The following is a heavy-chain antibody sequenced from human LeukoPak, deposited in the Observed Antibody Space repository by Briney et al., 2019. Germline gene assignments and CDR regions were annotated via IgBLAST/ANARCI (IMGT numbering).Heavy chain of an antibody. D-gene: IGHD7-27*01. CDR3: AKDGGLWVSAHWGDS. CDR2: ITTSDGNT. Sequence: GGSLRLSCAASGVTFNNYGMRWVRKAPGKGLEWVSTITTSDGNTYYADSVKGRFTVSKDNSKNTLFLQMNSLRAEDTAVYYCAKDGGLWVSAHWGDSWGRGTLVTVSS. J-gene: IGHJ4*02. CDR1: GVTFNNYG. V-gene: IGHV3-23*01.